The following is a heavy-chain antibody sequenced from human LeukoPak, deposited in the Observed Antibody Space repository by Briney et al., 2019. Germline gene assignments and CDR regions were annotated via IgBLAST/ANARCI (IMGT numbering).Heavy chain of an antibody. CDR1: GGTFNSFA. Sequence: SVKVSCKASGGTFNSFAISWVRQAPGQGLEWMGGIIPMFGTAKYAQKFQGRVSITADESTTTAFMDLSSLRSEDTAVYYCARGAGVATMDFDYWGQGTLVTVSS. D-gene: IGHD5-12*01. V-gene: IGHV1-69*13. CDR2: IIPMFGTA. CDR3: ARGAGVATMDFDY. J-gene: IGHJ4*02.